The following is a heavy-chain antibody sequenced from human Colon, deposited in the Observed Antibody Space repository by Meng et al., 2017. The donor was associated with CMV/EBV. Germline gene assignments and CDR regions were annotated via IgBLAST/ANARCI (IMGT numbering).Heavy chain of an antibody. V-gene: IGHV1-46*02. Sequence: QVQLVQSGAEVKRPGDSVKVSCKASGYTFKFSSMHWVRQAPGQGPEWMGRVDPGGGAKYTQKFQGRVTMTRDTSTSTVHMELNSLTFADTAVYYCARELGGTYYFDFWGQGTLVTVSS. J-gene: IGHJ4*02. CDR3: ARELGGTYYFDF. CDR1: GYTFKFSS. D-gene: IGHD1-26*01. CDR2: VDPGGGA.